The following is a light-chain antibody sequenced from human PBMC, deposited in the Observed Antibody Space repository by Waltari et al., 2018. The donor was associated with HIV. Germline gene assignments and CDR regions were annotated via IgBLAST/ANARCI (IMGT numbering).Light chain of an antibody. CDR1: NSDVGGYKS. CDR3: SSYTDSRPLYV. CDR2: EVN. Sequence: QSALTQPASVSGSPGQSITISCTGTNSDVGGYKSVSWYHQHPDKAPKLMIYEVNNRPSGVSSRFSGSKSGNTASLTISGLQAADEADYYCSSYTDSRPLYVFGTGTKVTVL. J-gene: IGLJ1*01. V-gene: IGLV2-14*01.